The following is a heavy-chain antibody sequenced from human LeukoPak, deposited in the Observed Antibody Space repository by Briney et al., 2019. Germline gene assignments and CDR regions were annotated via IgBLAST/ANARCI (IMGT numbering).Heavy chain of an antibody. Sequence: SETLSLTCTVSGGSISSGGYYWSWIRQHPGKGLEWIGYIYYSGSTNYNPSLKSRVTTSVDTSKNQFSLKLSSATAADTAVYYCARDWDYYDSSGGPDAFDVWGQGTMVTVSS. D-gene: IGHD3-22*01. CDR3: ARDWDYYDSSGGPDAFDV. J-gene: IGHJ3*01. CDR2: IYYSGST. V-gene: IGHV4-61*08. CDR1: GGSISSGGYY.